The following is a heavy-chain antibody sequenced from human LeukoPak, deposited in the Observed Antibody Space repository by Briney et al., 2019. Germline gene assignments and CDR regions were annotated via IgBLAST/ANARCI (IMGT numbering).Heavy chain of an antibody. CDR1: GYTFSGYW. CDR3: ARQNRYCSSTNCYGDLDY. CDR2: IFPDDSDT. D-gene: IGHD2-2*01. J-gene: IGHJ4*02. V-gene: IGHV5-51*01. Sequence: GESLKISCRGSGYTFSGYWIAWVRQMPGKGLEVMGIIFPDDSDTTYSPSFQGQVTMSADKSISTAYLQWSSLKASDTAMYYCARQNRYCSSTNCYGDLDYWGQGSLVTVSS.